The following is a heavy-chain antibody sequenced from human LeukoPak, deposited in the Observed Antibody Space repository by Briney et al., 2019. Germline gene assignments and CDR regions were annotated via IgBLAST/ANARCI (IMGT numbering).Heavy chain of an antibody. V-gene: IGHV3-21*01. D-gene: IGHD3-3*01. CDR3: ARDLTDDFWSGYHFDS. J-gene: IGHJ4*02. CDR1: GFTFNNYC. Sequence: GGSLRLSCAASGFTFNNYCMNWVRQAPGKGLEWVSSISSSSNYIYYADSVKGRFIISRDNAKNSLYLQMNSLRAEDTAVYYCARDLTDDFWSGYHFDSWGQGTLVTVSS. CDR2: ISSSSNYI.